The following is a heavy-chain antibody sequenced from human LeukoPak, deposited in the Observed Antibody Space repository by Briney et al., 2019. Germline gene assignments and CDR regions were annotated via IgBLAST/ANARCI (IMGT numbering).Heavy chain of an antibody. CDR1: GFTFSTYW. CDR2: IDHDGINT. D-gene: IGHD6-19*01. Sequence: GGSLRLSCAASGFTFSTYWMHWVRQAPGEGLVWVSRIDHDGINTYYADSVKGRFTISRDNAKNSLYLQMNSLRPEDTALYYCSKDRTAHIAVAGTGFDSWGQGTLVTVSS. J-gene: IGHJ4*02. CDR3: SKDRTAHIAVAGTGFDS. V-gene: IGHV3-74*01.